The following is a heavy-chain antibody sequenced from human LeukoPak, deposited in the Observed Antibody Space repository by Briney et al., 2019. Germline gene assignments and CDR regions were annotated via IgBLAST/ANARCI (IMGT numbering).Heavy chain of an antibody. V-gene: IGHV5-51*01. CDR3: ARRNTDFDY. CDR2: IYPGDSDT. D-gene: IGHD4-11*01. Sequence: GESLKISCKGSGYSFTSYWIGWVRRMPGKGLEWMGIIYPGDSDTRYSPSFEGQVSFSADRSISTAYLQWSSLKASDTAMYYCARRNTDFDYWGQGTLVTVSS. CDR1: GYSFTSYW. J-gene: IGHJ4*02.